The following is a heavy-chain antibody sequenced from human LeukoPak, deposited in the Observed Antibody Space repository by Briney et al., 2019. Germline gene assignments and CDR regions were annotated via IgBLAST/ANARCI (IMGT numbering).Heavy chain of an antibody. J-gene: IGHJ4*02. V-gene: IGHV3-23*01. Sequence: PGGSLRLSCAASGFTFSRYAMSWVRPAPGKGLEWVSAISGSGGSTYYADSVKGRFTISRDNSKNTLYLQMNSLRAEDTAVYYCAKGSYYDSSGYYYGDNYFDYWGQRTLVTVSS. D-gene: IGHD3-22*01. CDR3: AKGSYYDSSGYYYGDNYFDY. CDR2: ISGSGGST. CDR1: GFTFSRYA.